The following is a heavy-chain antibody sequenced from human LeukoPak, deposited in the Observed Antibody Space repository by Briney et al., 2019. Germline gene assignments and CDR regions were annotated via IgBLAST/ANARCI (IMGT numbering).Heavy chain of an antibody. CDR1: GFTFSSYA. V-gene: IGHV3-30-3*01. D-gene: IGHD6-13*01. Sequence: GGSLRLSCAASGFTFSSYAMHWVRQAPGKGLEWVAVISSDGNNKYYADSVKGRFTISRDNSKNTLYLQMNSLKAEDTAVYYCARSLYSSSWGVDNYYYGMDVWGQGTTVTVSS. J-gene: IGHJ6*02. CDR3: ARSLYSSSWGVDNYYYGMDV. CDR2: ISSDGNNK.